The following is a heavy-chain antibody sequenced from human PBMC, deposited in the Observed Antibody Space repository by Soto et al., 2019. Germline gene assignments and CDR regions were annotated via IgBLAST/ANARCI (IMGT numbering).Heavy chain of an antibody. CDR1: GFTTSSYA. CDR2: ISASGDGT. J-gene: IGHJ4*02. CDR3: AKRPGYSSTWHYFDY. Sequence: GGSLRLSCAASGFTTSSYAMSWVRQAPGKGLEWVSTISASGDGTYYADSVKGRFTISRDNSKSTLSLQMNSLRAEDTAVYYCAKRPGYSSTWHYFDYWGQGSLVTVS. V-gene: IGHV3-23*01. D-gene: IGHD6-19*01.